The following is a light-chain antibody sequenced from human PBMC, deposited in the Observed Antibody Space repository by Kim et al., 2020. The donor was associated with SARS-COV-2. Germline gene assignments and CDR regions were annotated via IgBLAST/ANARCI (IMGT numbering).Light chain of an antibody. J-gene: IGKJ1*01. CDR3: QQYKSYVWT. V-gene: IGKV1-5*01. CDR1: QTINSY. CDR2: DAS. Sequence: SASVGDSVTITCRAGQTINSYLAWYQQKPGKAPSLLIFDASTLTSGVPSRFSGSGSGTEFTLTINSLQPDDFATYYCQQYKSYVWTFGQGTNLEI.